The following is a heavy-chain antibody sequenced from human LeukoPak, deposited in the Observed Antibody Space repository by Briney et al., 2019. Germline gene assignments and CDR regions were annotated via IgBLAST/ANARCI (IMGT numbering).Heavy chain of an antibody. D-gene: IGHD2-15*01. CDR3: AKDSIHRYSATSELPFDY. CDR2: ISGRGSNT. Sequence: SGGSLRLSCAASGFTFSSYAVSWVRQAPGKGLEWVSGISGRGSNTNYADSVKGRFTISRDNSKNTLYLQMNSLRAVDTAVYYCAKDSIHRYSATSELPFDYWGQGTLVTVSS. V-gene: IGHV3-23*01. CDR1: GFTFSSYA. J-gene: IGHJ4*02.